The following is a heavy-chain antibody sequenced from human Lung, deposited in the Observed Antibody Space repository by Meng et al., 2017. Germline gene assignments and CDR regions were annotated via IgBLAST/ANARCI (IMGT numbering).Heavy chain of an antibody. D-gene: IGHD6-25*01. CDR2: IKPKSGDT. J-gene: IGHJ4*02. V-gene: IGHV1-2*06. CDR3: ARDEDISAAGKLFGDY. Sequence: ASVKVSCKPSGYNFPYYCLHWVRRAPGQGLEWMGRIKPKSGDTHYAQKFQARVTMTGDTSISTAYMELSGLRSDETAMYYCARDEDISAAGKLFGDYWGQGTLVTVSS. CDR1: GYNFPYYC.